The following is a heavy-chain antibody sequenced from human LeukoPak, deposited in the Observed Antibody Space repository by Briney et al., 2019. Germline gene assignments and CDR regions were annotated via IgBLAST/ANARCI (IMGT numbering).Heavy chain of an antibody. V-gene: IGHV1-8*01. Sequence: ASVKVSCKASGYTFTSYDINWVRQATGQGLEWMGWMNPNSGNTGYAQKFQGRVTMTRNTSISTAYMELSSLRSEDTAVYYRAREYCSSTSCYRWDNWFDPWGQGTLVTVSS. D-gene: IGHD2-2*01. CDR3: AREYCSSTSCYRWDNWFDP. J-gene: IGHJ5*02. CDR2: MNPNSGNT. CDR1: GYTFTSYD.